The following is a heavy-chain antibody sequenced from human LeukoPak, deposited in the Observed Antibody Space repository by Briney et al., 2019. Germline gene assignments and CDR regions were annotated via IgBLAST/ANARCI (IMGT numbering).Heavy chain of an antibody. V-gene: IGHV3-9*01. J-gene: IGHJ4*02. Sequence: GRSLRLSCAASGFTFDDYAMHWVRQAPGKGLEWVSGISWNSGSIGYADSVKGRFTISRDNAKNSLYLQMNSLRAVDTALYYCAKGAIVGATRDYFDYWGQGTLVTVSS. CDR1: GFTFDDYA. D-gene: IGHD1-26*01. CDR3: AKGAIVGATRDYFDY. CDR2: ISWNSGSI.